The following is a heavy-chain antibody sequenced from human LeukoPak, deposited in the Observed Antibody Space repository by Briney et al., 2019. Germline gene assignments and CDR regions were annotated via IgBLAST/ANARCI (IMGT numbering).Heavy chain of an antibody. Sequence: SETLSLTCIVSGGSISRYYWNWIRQPPGKGLEWIGYIYYSGSTNYNPSLKSRVTISVDTSKNQFSLKLSSVTAADTAVYFCARGLGLIGYTYGQDSWGQGTLVTVSS. CDR1: GGSISRYY. J-gene: IGHJ4*02. CDR2: IYYSGST. CDR3: ARGLGLIGYTYGQDS. V-gene: IGHV4-59*01. D-gene: IGHD5-18*01.